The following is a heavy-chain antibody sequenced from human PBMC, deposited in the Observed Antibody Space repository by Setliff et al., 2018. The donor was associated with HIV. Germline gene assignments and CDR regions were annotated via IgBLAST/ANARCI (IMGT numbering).Heavy chain of an antibody. Sequence: SLRLSCAASGFTFSSYGMHWVRQAPGKGLEWVAFIRYDGSNKYYADSVKGRFTISRDNSKNTLYLQMNSLRAEDTAVYYCAKDRVWYYDSSGPFDYWGQGTLVTVSS. J-gene: IGHJ4*02. D-gene: IGHD3-22*01. V-gene: IGHV3-30*02. CDR2: IRYDGSNK. CDR3: AKDRVWYYDSSGPFDY. CDR1: GFTFSSYG.